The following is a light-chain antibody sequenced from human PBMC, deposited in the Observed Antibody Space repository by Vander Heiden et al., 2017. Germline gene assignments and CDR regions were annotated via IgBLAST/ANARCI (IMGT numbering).Light chain of an antibody. CDR3: QQSNSRPRGYT. Sequence: EITLTPSPASLSVSPGERATLTCRASQSISSNLAWYQQKPGKAPRLLIYGASSRESGIPARFSGSGSGTEFTLTISSLQSEDFAIYYCQQSNSRPRGYTFGPGTKLEIK. CDR2: GAS. J-gene: IGKJ2*01. CDR1: QSISSN. V-gene: IGKV3-15*01.